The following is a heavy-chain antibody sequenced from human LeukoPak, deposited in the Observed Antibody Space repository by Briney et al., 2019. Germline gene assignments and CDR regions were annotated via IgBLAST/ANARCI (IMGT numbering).Heavy chain of an antibody. CDR3: ARRYYDFWSGYYSNNWFDP. CDR2: MNPNSGNT. Sequence: ASVKVSCKASGYTFTSYDINWVRQATGQGLEWMGWMNPNSGNTGYAQNFQGRVTMTRNTSISTAYMELSSLRSEDTAVYYCARRYYDFWSGYYSNNWFDPWGQGTLVTVSS. J-gene: IGHJ5*02. V-gene: IGHV1-8*01. D-gene: IGHD3-3*01. CDR1: GYTFTSYD.